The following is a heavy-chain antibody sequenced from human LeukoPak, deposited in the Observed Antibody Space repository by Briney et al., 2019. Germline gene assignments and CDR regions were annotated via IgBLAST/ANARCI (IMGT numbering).Heavy chain of an antibody. V-gene: IGHV4-38-2*02. Sequence: SETLSLTCTVSGYSISSGYYWGWIRQPPGKGLEWIGSIHHGGTTYYNPSLKSPVTISVDTSKNQFSLKLSSVTAADTAVYHCARSGYYGPDAFDIWGQGTMVTVSS. CDR2: IHHGGTT. J-gene: IGHJ3*02. CDR3: ARSGYYGPDAFDI. D-gene: IGHD3-10*01. CDR1: GYSISSGYY.